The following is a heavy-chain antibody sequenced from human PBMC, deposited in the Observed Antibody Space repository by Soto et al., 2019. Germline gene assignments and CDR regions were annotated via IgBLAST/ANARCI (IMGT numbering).Heavy chain of an antibody. Sequence: GGSLRLSCAASGFTFRSFAMSWVRQPPGKGLEWVATISGGGSRISHADSVKVRFTISRDNSLETLYLQMNGLRAEDTAFYYCTQEDNYSAPDYWGQGTLVTVSS. CDR1: GFTFRSFA. J-gene: IGHJ4*02. D-gene: IGHD4-4*01. CDR2: ISGGGSRI. V-gene: IGHV3-23*01. CDR3: TQEDNYSAPDY.